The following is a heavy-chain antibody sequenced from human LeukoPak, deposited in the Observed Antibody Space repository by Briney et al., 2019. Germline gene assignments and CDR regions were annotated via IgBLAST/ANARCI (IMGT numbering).Heavy chain of an antibody. D-gene: IGHD3-22*01. CDR3: ARVVYYDSSSYVIYFDY. V-gene: IGHV4-38-2*01. CDR1: GYSISSGYY. Sequence: PSETLSLTCALSGYSISSGYYWGWIRQPPGTGLEWIGSIYHSGSTYYNPSLKSRVTISVDTSKNQFSLKLSSVTAADTAVYYCARVVYYDSSSYVIYFDYWGQGTLVTVSS. CDR2: IYHSGST. J-gene: IGHJ4*02.